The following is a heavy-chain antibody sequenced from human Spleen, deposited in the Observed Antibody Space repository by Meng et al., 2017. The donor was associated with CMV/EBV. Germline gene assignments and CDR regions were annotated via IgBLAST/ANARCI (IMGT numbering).Heavy chain of an antibody. D-gene: IGHD5-12*01. CDR1: GGSVSSASYY. V-gene: IGHV4-61*01. CDR2: IFYSGSS. Sequence: VFGGSVSSASYYWSWIRQPPGKGLEWIGYIFYSGSSKYNPSHKSRVTLSIDTSKNQFSLKLTSVTAADTAVYFCARGVYSGYDRFDDWGQGTLVTVSS. J-gene: IGHJ4*02. CDR3: ARGVYSGYDRFDD.